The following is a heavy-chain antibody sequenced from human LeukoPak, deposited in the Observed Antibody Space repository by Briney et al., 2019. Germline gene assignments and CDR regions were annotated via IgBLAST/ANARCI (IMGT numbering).Heavy chain of an antibody. D-gene: IGHD3-3*01. J-gene: IGHJ3*02. CDR3: ARDSARAGFWSGYYPEDAFDI. CDR1: GYIYTSYW. V-gene: IGHV5-51*01. CDR2: IYPGDSDT. Sequence: GESLKISCNSSGYIYTSYWIGWVRQMPGKGLEWMGIIYPGDSDTRYSPSFQGQVTISADKSIGTAYLQWSSLKASDTAMYYCARDSARAGFWSGYYPEDAFDIWGQGTMVTVSS.